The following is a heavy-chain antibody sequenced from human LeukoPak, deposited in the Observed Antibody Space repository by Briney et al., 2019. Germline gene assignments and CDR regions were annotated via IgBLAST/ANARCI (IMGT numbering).Heavy chain of an antibody. V-gene: IGHV3-48*03. CDR1: GFTFSSYE. J-gene: IGHJ5*02. CDR2: ISSSGSTI. CDR3: ARVSKDWFDP. Sequence: PWGSLRLSCAASGFTFSSYEMNWVRQAPGKGLEWVSYISSSGSTIYYADSVKGRFTISRDNAKNSLYLQMNSLRAEDTAVYYCARVSKDWFDPWGQGTLVTVSS.